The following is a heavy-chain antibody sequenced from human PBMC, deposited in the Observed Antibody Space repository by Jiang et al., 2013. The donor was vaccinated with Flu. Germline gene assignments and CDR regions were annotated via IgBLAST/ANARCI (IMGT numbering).Heavy chain of an antibody. CDR1: GFSLSTNGVG. CDR3: VHTYYFDSSGLEFDY. Sequence: KPTQTLTLTCTFSGFSLSTNGVGVGWIRQPPGKALEWLALVYWDDDKRYSPSLNSRLTIIKDTSKSQVVLTMTDVDPLDTATYYCVHTYYFDSSGLEFDYWGQGTLVTVSS. D-gene: IGHD3-10*01. V-gene: IGHV2-5*02. CDR2: VYWDDDK. J-gene: IGHJ4*02.